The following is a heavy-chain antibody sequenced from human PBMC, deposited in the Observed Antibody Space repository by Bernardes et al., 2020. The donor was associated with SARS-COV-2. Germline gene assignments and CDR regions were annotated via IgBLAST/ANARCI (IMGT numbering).Heavy chain of an antibody. CDR1: GFAFSYYA. V-gene: IGHV3-23*01. CDR2: IGGTGTNT. D-gene: IGHD2-15*01. CDR3: ATTPQYEYTRVFDF. Sequence: GGSLRLSCAASGFAFSYYAMCWVRQAPGKGLEWVSGIGGTGTNTYYADSVKGRFTISRDNSKNTLYLQMNSLRAEDTAVYYCATTPQYEYTRVFDFWGQGTLVTVSS. J-gene: IGHJ4*02.